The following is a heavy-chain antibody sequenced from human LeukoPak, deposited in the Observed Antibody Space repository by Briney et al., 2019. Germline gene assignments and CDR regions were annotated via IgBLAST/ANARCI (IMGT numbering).Heavy chain of an antibody. CDR2: IYYSGST. J-gene: IGHJ5*02. CDR1: GGSISSGGYY. Sequence: PSQTLSLTCTVSGGSISSGGYYWSWIRQHPGKGLEWIGYIYYSGSTYYNPSLKSRVTISVDTSKNQFSLKLSSVTAADTAVYYCVRVIRYYYGSGSLCWFDPWGQGTLVTVSS. CDR3: VRVIRYYYGSGSLCWFDP. V-gene: IGHV4-31*03. D-gene: IGHD3-10*01.